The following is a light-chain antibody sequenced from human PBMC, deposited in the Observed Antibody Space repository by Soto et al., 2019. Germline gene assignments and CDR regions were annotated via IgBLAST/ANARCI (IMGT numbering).Light chain of an antibody. V-gene: IGKV3-20*01. Sequence: EIVLTQSPCTLSLSPGERATLSCRASQSVSSSYLAWYQQKPGQAPRLLIYGASSRATGIPDRFSGSGSGTDFTLTISRLAPEYFAVYYCQQYGSSPTFGGGTKVEIK. CDR1: QSVSSSY. J-gene: IGKJ4*01. CDR2: GAS. CDR3: QQYGSSPT.